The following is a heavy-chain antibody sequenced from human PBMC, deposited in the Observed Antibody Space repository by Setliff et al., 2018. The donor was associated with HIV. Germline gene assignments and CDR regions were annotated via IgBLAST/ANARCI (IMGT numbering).Heavy chain of an antibody. J-gene: IGHJ4*02. V-gene: IGHV3-49*04. Sequence: PGGSLRLSCIASGFNFGDYGMTWVRQAPGKGLEWVGFIRSQAYGGTPEYAASVKGRFTISRDDSKSIAYLQMNSLKTEDTAVYYCARAYNVYDYRFDSSGYDYWGQGTLVTVSS. CDR1: GFNFGDYG. CDR2: IRSQAYGGTP. CDR3: ARAYNVYDYRFDSSGYDY. D-gene: IGHD3-22*01.